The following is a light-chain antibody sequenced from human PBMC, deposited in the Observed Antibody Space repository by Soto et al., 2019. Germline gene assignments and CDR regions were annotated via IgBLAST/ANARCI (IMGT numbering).Light chain of an antibody. J-gene: IGLJ2*01. CDR2: DVS. Sequence: QPASVSGSPGQSITISCTGTSSDVGGYNYVSWYQQHPGKAPKLMIYDVSNRPSGVSNRFSGSKSGNTASLTISGLQAEDEADYYCSSYTSSSTDVVFGGGTKLAVL. V-gene: IGLV2-14*01. CDR3: SSYTSSSTDVV. CDR1: SSDVGGYNY.